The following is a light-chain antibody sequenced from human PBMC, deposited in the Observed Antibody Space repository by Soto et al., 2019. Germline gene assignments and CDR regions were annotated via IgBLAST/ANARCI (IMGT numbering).Light chain of an antibody. CDR1: QSVSSSY. J-gene: IGKJ5*01. CDR2: GAS. V-gene: IGKV3-20*01. Sequence: EIVLTQSPGTLSLSPGERATLSCRASQSVSSSYLAWYQQKHGQAPRLLLYGASSRATGIPDRFSGSGSGTDFTLTISRREPEDFAVYYCQQYGSAPTITFGQGTRLEIK. CDR3: QQYGSAPTIT.